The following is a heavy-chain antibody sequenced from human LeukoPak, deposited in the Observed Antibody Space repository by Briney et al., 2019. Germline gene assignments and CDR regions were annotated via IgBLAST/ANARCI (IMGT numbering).Heavy chain of an antibody. Sequence: ASVKVSCKASGYTFTSYDINWVRQATGQGLEWMGWMNPNSGNTGYAKKFQGRVTITRNTSISTAYMELSSLRSEDTAVYYCARGRNGDYAFDYWGQGTLVTVSS. CDR3: ARGRNGDYAFDY. V-gene: IGHV1-8*03. CDR1: GYTFTSYD. D-gene: IGHD4-17*01. J-gene: IGHJ4*02. CDR2: MNPNSGNT.